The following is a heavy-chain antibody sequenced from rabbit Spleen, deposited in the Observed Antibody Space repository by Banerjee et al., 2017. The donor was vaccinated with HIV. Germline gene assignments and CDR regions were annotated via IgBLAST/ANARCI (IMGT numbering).Heavy chain of an antibody. CDR1: GVSFSGDSY. D-gene: IGHD8-1*01. V-gene: IGHV1S45*01. CDR2: IDSGSSGFT. CDR3: ARDTGTSFSSYGMDL. Sequence: QEQLEESGGDLVKPGASLTLTCIASGVSFSGDSYICWVRQAPGKGLEWIACIDSGSSGFTYFATWAKGRFTCSKTSSTTVTLQMTRLTAADTATYFCARDTGTSFSSYGMDLWGPGTLVTVS. J-gene: IGHJ6*01.